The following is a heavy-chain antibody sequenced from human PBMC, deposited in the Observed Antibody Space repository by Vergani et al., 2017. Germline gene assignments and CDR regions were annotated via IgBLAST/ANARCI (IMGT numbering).Heavy chain of an antibody. D-gene: IGHD5-18*01. V-gene: IGHV4-38-2*02. CDR3: ARHLRGYSYGVFDY. Sequence: QVQLQESGPGLLRPSETLPLTCSVSGLSITGGNYWGWVRQSPVKGLEWFGSVFHLGTLYYNPSLQSRVTISMDASNHFSLTLTPVTAADTAVYYCARHLRGYSYGVFDYWGQGREVTVSS. CDR1: GLSITGGNY. J-gene: IGHJ4*02. CDR2: VFHLGTL.